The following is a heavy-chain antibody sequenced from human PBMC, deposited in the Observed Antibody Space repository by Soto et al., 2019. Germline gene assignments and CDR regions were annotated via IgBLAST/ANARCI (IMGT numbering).Heavy chain of an antibody. J-gene: IGHJ4*02. Sequence: QVQLVQSGAEVKKPGASVRVSCKASGYTFTNYYMHWVRQAPGQGLEWVGIINCGGGGTNYAQTFQGRVIMTRDTSTNTVYMDLSSLRSEDTAVYYCVREFSGGYFDCWGQGNLVTVST. D-gene: IGHD3-10*01. V-gene: IGHV1-46*01. CDR3: VREFSGGYFDC. CDR2: INCGGGGT. CDR1: GYTFTNYY.